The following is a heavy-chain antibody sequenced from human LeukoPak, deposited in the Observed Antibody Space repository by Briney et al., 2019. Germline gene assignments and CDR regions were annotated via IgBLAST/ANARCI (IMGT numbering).Heavy chain of an antibody. CDR3: ARRRTNYYYHYGMDV. Sequence: GGSLRLSCAASGFTFKDYWMHWVRQAPGKGLVWVSRIKSDGSSTSYADSVKGRFTISRDNAKNTLYLQMKSLRAEDSGVYYCARRRTNYYYHYGMDVWGQGTTVIVSS. J-gene: IGHJ6*02. CDR1: GFTFKDYW. CDR2: IKSDGSST. V-gene: IGHV3-74*01.